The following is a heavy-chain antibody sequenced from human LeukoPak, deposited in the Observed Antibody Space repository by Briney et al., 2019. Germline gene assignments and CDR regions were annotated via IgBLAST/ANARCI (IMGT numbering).Heavy chain of an antibody. Sequence: GGSLRLSCAASGFTFSSYAMSWVRQAPGKGLEWVSAISGSGGSTYYADSVKGRFTISRDNSKNTLYLQMNSLRAEDTAVYYCANCLGYSYGNFDYWGQGTLVTVSS. J-gene: IGHJ4*02. D-gene: IGHD5-18*01. CDR2: ISGSGGST. CDR3: ANCLGYSYGNFDY. CDR1: GFTFSSYA. V-gene: IGHV3-23*01.